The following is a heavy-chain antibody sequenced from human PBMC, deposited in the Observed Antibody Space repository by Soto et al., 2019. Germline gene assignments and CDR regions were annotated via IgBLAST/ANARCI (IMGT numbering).Heavy chain of an antibody. V-gene: IGHV3-20*04. CDR2: ISTRGRPI. CDR1: GVVFDDYA. Sequence: PGGSLRLSWVASGVVFDDYAMRWVRQTPEKGLEWVSGISTRGRPIGYADSVQGRFAISRDNAKNSLYLQMNSLRAEDTAVYYCARDDALRFSGVWGKGTTVTVSS. J-gene: IGHJ6*04. CDR3: ARDDALRFSGV. D-gene: IGHD3-3*01.